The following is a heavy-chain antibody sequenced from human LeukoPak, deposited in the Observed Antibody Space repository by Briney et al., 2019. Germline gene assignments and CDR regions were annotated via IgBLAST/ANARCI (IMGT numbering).Heavy chain of an antibody. V-gene: IGHV3-23*01. J-gene: IGHJ6*03. CDR3: AKGGGPDGGFSYYYYYMDV. Sequence: GGSLRLSCAASGFTFSSYGMSWVRQAPGKGLEWVSAISGSGGSTYYADSVKGRFTISRDNYKNTLYLQMNSLRAEDTAVYYCAKGGGPDGGFSYYYYYMDVWGKGTTVTISS. D-gene: IGHD3-16*01. CDR1: GFTFSSYG. CDR2: ISGSGGST.